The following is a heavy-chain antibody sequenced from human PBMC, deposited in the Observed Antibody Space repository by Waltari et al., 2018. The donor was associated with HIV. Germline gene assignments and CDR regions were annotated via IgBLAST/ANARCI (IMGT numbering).Heavy chain of an antibody. J-gene: IGHJ6*02. Sequence: QVQLQESGPGLVKPSETLSLTCTVSGGSISSYYWSWIRQPPGKGLEWIGYIYYSGSTNYNPSLKSRVTISVDTSKNQFSLKLSSVTAADTAVYYCARGVNWGSNYYYYGMDVWGQGTTVTVSS. V-gene: IGHV4-59*01. CDR1: GGSISSYY. CDR2: IYYSGST. D-gene: IGHD7-27*01. CDR3: ARGVNWGSNYYYYGMDV.